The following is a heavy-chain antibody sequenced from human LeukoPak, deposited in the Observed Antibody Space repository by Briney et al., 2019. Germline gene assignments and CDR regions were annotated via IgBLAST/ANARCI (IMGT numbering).Heavy chain of an antibody. D-gene: IGHD5-18*01. CDR1: GFTFDDYA. CDR2: ISWNSGSI. J-gene: IGHJ4*02. V-gene: IGHV3-9*01. CDR3: ARMEDSYGYVLPDY. Sequence: GGSLRLSYAASGFTFDDYAMHWVRQAPGKGLEWVSGISWNSGSIGYAASVKGRFTISRDNARNSLYLQMNSLRAEDTAVYYCARMEDSYGYVLPDYWGQGTLVTVSS.